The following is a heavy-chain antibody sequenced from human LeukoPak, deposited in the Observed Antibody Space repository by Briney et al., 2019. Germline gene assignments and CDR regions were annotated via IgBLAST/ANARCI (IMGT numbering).Heavy chain of an antibody. CDR2: IRYDGSNK. Sequence: PGGSLRLSCAASGFTFSSYGMHWVRQAPGKGLEWVAFIRYDGSNKYYADSVKGRFTISRDNSKNMLYLQMNSLRAEDTAVYYCAKPTLGYCSSTSCYTRDIGAFDIWGQGTMVTVSS. J-gene: IGHJ3*02. V-gene: IGHV3-30*02. CDR3: AKPTLGYCSSTSCYTRDIGAFDI. CDR1: GFTFSSYG. D-gene: IGHD2-2*02.